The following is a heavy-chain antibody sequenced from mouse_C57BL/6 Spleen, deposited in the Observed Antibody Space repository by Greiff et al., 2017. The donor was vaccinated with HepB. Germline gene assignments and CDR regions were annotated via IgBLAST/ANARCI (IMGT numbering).Heavy chain of an antibody. CDR1: GYTFTSYW. J-gene: IGHJ1*03. D-gene: IGHD1-1*01. CDR2: IDPSDSET. CDR3: ARLNYYGSSHWDFDV. V-gene: IGHV1-52*01. Sequence: VQLQQPGAELVRPGSSVKLSCKASGYTFTSYWMHWVKQRPIQGLEWIGNIDPSDSETHYNQKFKDKATLTVDKSSSTAYMQLSSLTSEDSAVYYCARLNYYGSSHWDFDVWGTGTTVTVSS.